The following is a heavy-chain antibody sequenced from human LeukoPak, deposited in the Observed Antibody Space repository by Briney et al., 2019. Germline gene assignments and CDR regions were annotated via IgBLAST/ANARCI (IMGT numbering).Heavy chain of an antibody. CDR3: ARGLRSDYYYYLDV. D-gene: IGHD2-15*01. CDR2: INHSGST. V-gene: IGHV4-34*01. Sequence: SETLSLTCAVYGGSFSGYYWSWIRQPPGKGLEWIGEINHSGSTNYNPSLKSRVTISVDTSKNQFSLKLSSVTAADTAVYYCARGLRSDYYYYLDVWGKGTTVHVSS. J-gene: IGHJ6*03. CDR1: GGSFSGYY.